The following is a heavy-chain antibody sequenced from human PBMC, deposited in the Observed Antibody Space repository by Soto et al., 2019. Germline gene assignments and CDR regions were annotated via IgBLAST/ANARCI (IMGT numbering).Heavy chain of an antibody. CDR2: ISGSGGHT. CDR1: RFSFFSYA. CDR3: AKIEMGWFAH. V-gene: IGHV3-23*01. D-gene: IGHD2-8*01. Sequence: PGGSLRLSCTGSRFSFFSYAMSWVRQAPGKGLEWVSTISGSGGHTYYADSVKGRFVVSRDNDKNTVYLHMSSLTGEDTAVYFCAKIEMGWFAHWGQGTQVTVSS. J-gene: IGHJ5*02.